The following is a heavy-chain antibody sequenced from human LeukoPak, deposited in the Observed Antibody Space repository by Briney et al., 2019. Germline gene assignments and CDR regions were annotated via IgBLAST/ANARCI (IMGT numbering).Heavy chain of an antibody. V-gene: IGHV4-59*12. J-gene: IGHJ4*02. CDR3: ARDGDCSSDSCYFDY. Sequence: SETLSLTCTVSGGSISSYYWSWIRQPPGKGLEWIGYIYYSGSTNYNPSLKSRVTISVDTSKNQFSLNLSSVTAADTAVYYCARDGDCSSDSCYFDYWGQGILVTVSS. CDR2: IYYSGST. D-gene: IGHD2-2*01. CDR1: GGSISSYY.